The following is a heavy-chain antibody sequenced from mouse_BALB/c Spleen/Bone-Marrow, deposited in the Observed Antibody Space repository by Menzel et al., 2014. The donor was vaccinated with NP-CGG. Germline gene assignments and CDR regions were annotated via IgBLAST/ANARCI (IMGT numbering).Heavy chain of an antibody. CDR3: ARWEYYAMDY. CDR2: IDPANGNI. D-gene: IGHD4-1*01. Sequence: VHVKQSGAELVKPGASVKLSCTASGFNIKDTYMHWVKQRPEQGLEWIGRIDPANGNIKYDPKFQGKATITADTSSNTAYLQLSSQTSEDTAVYYCARWEYYAMDYWGQGTSVTVSS. J-gene: IGHJ4*01. V-gene: IGHV14-3*02. CDR1: GFNIKDTY.